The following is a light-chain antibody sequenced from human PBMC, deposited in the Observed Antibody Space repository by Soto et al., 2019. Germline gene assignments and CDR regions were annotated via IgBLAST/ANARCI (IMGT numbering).Light chain of an antibody. CDR1: QDISNY. J-gene: IGKJ5*01. Sequence: DIHMTHSPSSLSASVGDRVTITCQARQDISNYLNWYQQKLGKAPKLLIYDASNLETGVPSRFSGSGSGTDFTFTISSLQPEDIATYYCQQYSHLITFGQGTRLEIK. CDR3: QQYSHLIT. V-gene: IGKV1-33*01. CDR2: DAS.